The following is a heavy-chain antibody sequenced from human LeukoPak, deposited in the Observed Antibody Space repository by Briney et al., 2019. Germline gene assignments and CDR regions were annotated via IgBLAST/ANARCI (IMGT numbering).Heavy chain of an antibody. CDR3: ASLDSGSYSY. D-gene: IGHD3-10*01. CDR2: ISYDGSNK. J-gene: IGHJ4*02. CDR1: GFIFNDYA. V-gene: IGHV3-30*01. Sequence: PGGSLRLSCAVSGFIFNDYALHWVRQAPGKGLEWVAVISYDGSNKYYADSVKGRFTISRDNSKSTLYLQMNSLRAEDTAVYYCASLDSGSYSYWGQGTLVTVSS.